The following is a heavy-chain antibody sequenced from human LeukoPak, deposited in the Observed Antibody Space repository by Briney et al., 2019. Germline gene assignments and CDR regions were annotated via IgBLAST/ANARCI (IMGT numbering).Heavy chain of an antibody. CDR3: ARGQVDTTMIIGGWFDH. J-gene: IGHJ5*02. D-gene: IGHD5-18*01. CDR2: ISPYTGHT. V-gene: IGHV1-18*04. CDR1: GPGFSSFV. Sequence: AASVKVSCKTSGPGFSSFVIAWVRQAPGQGHEWLGWISPYTGHTNYAPKFRGRVTMTTDTPTRTVYMDLRSLRSDDTAVYYCARGQVDTTMIIGGWFDHWGQGTLVIVSS.